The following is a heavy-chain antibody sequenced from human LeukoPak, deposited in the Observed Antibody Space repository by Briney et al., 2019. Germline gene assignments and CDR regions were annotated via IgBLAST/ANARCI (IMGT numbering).Heavy chain of an antibody. CDR3: ARDQYYSDSSGYPYDI. V-gene: IGHV3-21*01. D-gene: IGHD3-22*01. Sequence: GGSLRLSCAASGFTFSSYSMNRVRQAPGKGLEWVSSISSSSSYIYYADSVKGRFTISRDNAKNSLYLQMNSLRAEDTAVYYCARDQYYSDSSGYPYDIWGQGTMVAVSS. CDR2: ISSSSSYI. CDR1: GFTFSSYS. J-gene: IGHJ3*02.